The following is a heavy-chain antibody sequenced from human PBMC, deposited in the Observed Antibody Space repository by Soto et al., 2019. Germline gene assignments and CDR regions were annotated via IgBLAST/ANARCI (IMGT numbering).Heavy chain of an antibody. CDR1: GDSINSNSHY. V-gene: IGHV4-39*01. CDR2: IYYSGST. J-gene: IGHJ4*02. Sequence: PSETLSLTCTVSGDSINSNSHYWGWIRQPPGKGLEWIGSIYYSGSTNYNPSLKSRVTISVDTSTNQFSLKLSSVTAADTAVFYCARLGILTGYLVWGRGTLVTVSS. D-gene: IGHD3-9*01. CDR3: ARLGILTGYLV.